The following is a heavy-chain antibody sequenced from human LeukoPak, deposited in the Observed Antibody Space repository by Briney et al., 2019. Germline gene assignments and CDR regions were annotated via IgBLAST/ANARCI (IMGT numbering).Heavy chain of an antibody. J-gene: IGHJ6*03. V-gene: IGHV1-18*01. D-gene: IGHD3-10*01. Sequence: GASVKVSCKASGYTFTSYGISWVRQAPGQGLEWMGWISAYNGNTNYAQKLQGRVTMTTDTSTSTAYMELSSLRSEDTAVYYCASPLDYYGSGSYSYMDVWGKGTTVTVSS. CDR2: ISAYNGNT. CDR3: ASPLDYYGSGSYSYMDV. CDR1: GYTFTSYG.